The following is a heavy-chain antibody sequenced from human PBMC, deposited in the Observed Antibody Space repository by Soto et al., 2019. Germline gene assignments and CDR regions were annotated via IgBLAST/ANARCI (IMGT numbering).Heavy chain of an antibody. V-gene: IGHV4-59*08. CDR1: GGSISSYY. D-gene: IGHD5-18*01. Sequence: QVQLQESGPGLVKPSETLSLTCTVSGGSISSYYWSWIRQPPGKGLEWIGSIYYSGSTNYNPSLTSRATIPVDTSKNQFSLKLSSVTAADTAVYYCARRYGSCFDYWGQGTLVTVSS. CDR2: IYYSGST. CDR3: ARRYGSCFDY. J-gene: IGHJ4*02.